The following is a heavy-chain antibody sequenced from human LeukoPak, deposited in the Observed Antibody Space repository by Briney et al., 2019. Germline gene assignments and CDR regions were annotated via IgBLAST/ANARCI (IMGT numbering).Heavy chain of an antibody. CDR3: ARGIAASP. CDR2: IYYSGST. D-gene: IGHD6-13*01. J-gene: IGHJ5*02. CDR1: GGSISSSSYY. Sequence: SETLSLTCTVSGGSISSSSYYWGWIRQPPGKGLEWIGSIYYSGSTYYNPSLKSRVTISVDTSKNQFSLKLSSVTAADTAVYCCARGIAASPWGQGTLVTVSS. V-gene: IGHV4-39*07.